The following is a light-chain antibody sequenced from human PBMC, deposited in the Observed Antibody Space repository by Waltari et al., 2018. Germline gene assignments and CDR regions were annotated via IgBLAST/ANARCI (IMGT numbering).Light chain of an antibody. CDR3: QQYRNLWP. J-gene: IGKJ1*01. CDR1: QSLSNG. CDR2: KAS. Sequence: DIQMTQSPSTLSASVGDRVTITCRASQSLSNGFAWYQQKPGKAPKVLFYKASTLESGVPTRVSGSGSGTEFTLTISSLQPDDFATYYCQQYRNLWPFGEGTKVEIK. V-gene: IGKV1-5*03.